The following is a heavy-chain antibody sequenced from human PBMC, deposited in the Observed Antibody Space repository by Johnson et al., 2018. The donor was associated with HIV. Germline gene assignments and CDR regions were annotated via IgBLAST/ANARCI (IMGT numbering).Heavy chain of an antibody. J-gene: IGHJ3*02. Sequence: EVQVVESGGGLIQPGGSLRLSCAASGFTVSSNYMSWVRQAPGKGLEWVSVIYSGGSTYYADSVTGRFTISRDNSKNTLYLQMNSLRAEDTAVYYCARYLTEKTPNAFDIWGQGTMVTVSS. CDR2: IYSGGST. D-gene: IGHD2-15*01. V-gene: IGHV3-53*01. CDR1: GFTVSSNY. CDR3: ARYLTEKTPNAFDI.